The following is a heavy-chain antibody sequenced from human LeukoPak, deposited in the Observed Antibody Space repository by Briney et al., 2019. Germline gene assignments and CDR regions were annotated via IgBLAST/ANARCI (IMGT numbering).Heavy chain of an antibody. Sequence: ASVKVSCKPSGYTFTGYYMHWVRQAPGQGLEWMGWINPSSGGTNCPQKFQGRVTMTRDTSLSTAYMELSGLRSDDTAVYYCARGVVAATFYYYMDVWDKGTTVTVSS. CDR3: ARGVVAATFYYYMDV. J-gene: IGHJ6*03. V-gene: IGHV1-2*02. CDR2: INPSSGGT. CDR1: GYTFTGYY. D-gene: IGHD2-15*01.